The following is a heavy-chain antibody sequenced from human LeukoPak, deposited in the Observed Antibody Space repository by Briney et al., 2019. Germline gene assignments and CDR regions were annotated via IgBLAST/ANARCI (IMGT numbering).Heavy chain of an antibody. V-gene: IGHV3-30*04. CDR3: AKGHGWEASYYYYMDV. CDR2: ISYDGSNK. D-gene: IGHD1-26*01. Sequence: PGRSLRLSCAASGFTFSSYAMHWVRQAPGKGLEWVAVISYDGSNKYYADSVKGRFTISRDNSKNTLYLKMNSLRAEDTAVYYCAKGHGWEASYYYYMDVWGKGTTVTISS. CDR1: GFTFSSYA. J-gene: IGHJ6*03.